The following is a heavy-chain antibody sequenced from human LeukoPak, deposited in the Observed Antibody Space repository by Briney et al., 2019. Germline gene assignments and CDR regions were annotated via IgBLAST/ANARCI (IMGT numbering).Heavy chain of an antibody. Sequence: TETLSLTCAVSDDSFSSHYWTWIRQPPGKGLEWIGYISYIGSTNYNPSLKSRVTISIDTSRNQFSLRLSSVTAADTAVYYCARDLVTVTKGFDIWGQGTMVSVSS. V-gene: IGHV4-59*11. CDR3: ARDLVTVTKGFDI. D-gene: IGHD4-17*01. J-gene: IGHJ3*02. CDR1: DDSFSSHY. CDR2: ISYIGST.